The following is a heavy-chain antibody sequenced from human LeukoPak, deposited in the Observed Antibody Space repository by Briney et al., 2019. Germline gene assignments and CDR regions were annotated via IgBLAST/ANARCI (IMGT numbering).Heavy chain of an antibody. Sequence: GGSLRLSCAASGFTFSSYEMNWVRQAPGKGLEWVAFIRYDGNHKYYADSVKGRFTISRDNSKNTLYLQMNSLRAEDTAVYYCARGGSYLSAFDIWGQGTMVTVSS. CDR3: ARGGSYLSAFDI. V-gene: IGHV3-30*02. CDR2: IRYDGNHK. J-gene: IGHJ3*02. CDR1: GFTFSSYE. D-gene: IGHD1-26*01.